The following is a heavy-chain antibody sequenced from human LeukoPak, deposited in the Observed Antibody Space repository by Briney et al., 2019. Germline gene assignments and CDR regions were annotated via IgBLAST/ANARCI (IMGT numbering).Heavy chain of an antibody. D-gene: IGHD3-10*01. CDR2: INHSGST. J-gene: IGHJ5*02. V-gene: IGHV4-34*01. CDR3: ARGFWRLLWFGDRWFDP. CDR1: GGSFSGYY. Sequence: PSETLSLTCAVYGGSFSGYYWSWIRQPPGKGLEWIGEINHSGSTNYNSSLKSRVTISVDTSKNQFSLKLSSVTAADTAVYYCARGFWRLLWFGDRWFDPWGQGTLVTVSS.